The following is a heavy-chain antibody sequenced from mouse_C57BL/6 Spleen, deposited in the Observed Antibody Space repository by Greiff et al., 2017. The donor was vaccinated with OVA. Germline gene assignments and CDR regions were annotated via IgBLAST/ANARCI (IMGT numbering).Heavy chain of an antibody. Sequence: VQLQQSGAELVKPGASVKLSCTASGFNIKDYYMHWVKQRHEKGLEWIGRIDPEDGEPKYAPKFQGKATITADTSSNTPYLQLSSLQSEDTAVYYCARWEYYYNGSSRYYYAMDYWGQGTSVTVSS. V-gene: IGHV14-2*01. CDR3: ARWEYYYNGSSRYYYAMDY. CDR1: GFNIKDYY. CDR2: IDPEDGEP. J-gene: IGHJ4*01. D-gene: IGHD1-1*01.